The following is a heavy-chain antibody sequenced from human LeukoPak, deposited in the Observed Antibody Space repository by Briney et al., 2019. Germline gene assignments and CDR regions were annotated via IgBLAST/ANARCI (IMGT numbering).Heavy chain of an antibody. Sequence: GGSLRLSCAASGFTFSSYAMSWVRQAPGKGLEWVTSISGSGDNTCYADSVKDRFSISRDTSKTTVSLQMNSLRAEDTAVYYCAKGRGTAVTSAANYWGQGTLVTVSS. CDR2: ISGSGDNT. CDR1: GFTFSSYA. J-gene: IGHJ4*02. D-gene: IGHD4-17*01. CDR3: AKGRGTAVTSAANY. V-gene: IGHV3-23*01.